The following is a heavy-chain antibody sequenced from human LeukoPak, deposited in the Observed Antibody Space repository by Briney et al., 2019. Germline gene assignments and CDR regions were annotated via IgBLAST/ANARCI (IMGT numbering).Heavy chain of an antibody. V-gene: IGHV3-53*01. CDR1: GFTVSSNY. CDR2: IHKSAIT. CDR3: ARVALVSGPSYGSESEAADY. Sequence: GGSLRLSCAASGFTVSSNYMTWVRQAPGKGLEWVSVIHKSAITYYADIVKGRFTISRDNPKNSLYLQMNSLRAEDTAVYYCARVALVSGPSYGSESEAADYWGQGTLVTVSS. D-gene: IGHD3-10*01. J-gene: IGHJ4*02.